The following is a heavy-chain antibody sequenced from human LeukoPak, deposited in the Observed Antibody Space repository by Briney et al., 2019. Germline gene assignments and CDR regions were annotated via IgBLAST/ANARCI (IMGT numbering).Heavy chain of an antibody. CDR3: ARGGLAAKYYFDF. CDR2: IYYSGST. J-gene: IGHJ4*02. CDR1: GGSISTLY. Sequence: PSETLSLTCTVSGGSISTLYWSWIRQPPGKGLEFIGYIYYSGSTNFNPSLKSRVTLSVDTSKNQISLKLNSVTAADTAVYYCARGGLAAKYYFDFWGQGTLVTVSS. D-gene: IGHD3-10*01. V-gene: IGHV4-59*11.